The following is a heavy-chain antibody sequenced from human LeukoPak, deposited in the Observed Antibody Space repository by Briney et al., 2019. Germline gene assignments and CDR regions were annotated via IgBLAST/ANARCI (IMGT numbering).Heavy chain of an antibody. V-gene: IGHV4-61*02. Sequence: ASQTLSLACTVSGGSNSSGSYYWSWIRQPAGKGLEWIGRIYTSGSTNYNPSLKSRVTISVDTSKNQFSLKLSSVTAADTAVYYCASTDTNGGAFDIWGQGTMVTVSS. CDR3: ASTDTNGGAFDI. CDR1: GGSNSSGSYY. D-gene: IGHD2-8*01. CDR2: IYTSGST. J-gene: IGHJ3*02.